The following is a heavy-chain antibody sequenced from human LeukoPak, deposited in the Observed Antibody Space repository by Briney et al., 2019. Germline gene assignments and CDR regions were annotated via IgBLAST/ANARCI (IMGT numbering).Heavy chain of an antibody. D-gene: IGHD3-3*01. Sequence: GGSLRLSCAASGFTFTSYAMNWVRQAPGKGLEWVSSISSTGSYIYYADSVKGRFTISRDNAKNSLYLQMNSLRAEDTAVYDCARRITVFGVAHDAFDNWGQGTMVTVSS. CDR2: ISSTGSYI. CDR1: GFTFTSYA. V-gene: IGHV3-21*01. CDR3: ARRITVFGVAHDAFDN. J-gene: IGHJ3*02.